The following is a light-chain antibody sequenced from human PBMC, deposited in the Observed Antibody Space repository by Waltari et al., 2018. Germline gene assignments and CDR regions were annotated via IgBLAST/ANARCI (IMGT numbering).Light chain of an antibody. V-gene: IGKV1-5*03. Sequence: DIQMTQSPSTLSASVGDRVNITCRASPSISSWLAWYQQTPGKAPKLRIYKASSLESGVPSRFSGSGSGTEFTLTISSLQPDDFATYYCQQYNSYWTFGQGTKVEIK. J-gene: IGKJ1*01. CDR3: QQYNSYWT. CDR1: PSISSW. CDR2: KAS.